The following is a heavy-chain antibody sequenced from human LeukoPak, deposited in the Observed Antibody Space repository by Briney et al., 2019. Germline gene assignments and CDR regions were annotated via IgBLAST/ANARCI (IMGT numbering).Heavy chain of an antibody. CDR3: ARAGWIITSATEY. Sequence: SESLSHACGVSGYSISRGYYWAWIRQPPGKGLVGIAAIYHIGITYYTPSLGSRVTRSVDPSKNEFSLKLKSVTAADTAVYYCARAGWIITSATEY. J-gene: IGHJ1*01. D-gene: IGHD3-10*01. V-gene: IGHV4-38-2*01. CDR2: IYHIGIT. CDR1: GYSISRGYY.